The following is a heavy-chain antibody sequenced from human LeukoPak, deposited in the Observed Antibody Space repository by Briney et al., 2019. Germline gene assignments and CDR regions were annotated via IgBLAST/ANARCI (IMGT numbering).Heavy chain of an antibody. D-gene: IGHD3-16*01. Sequence: GRSLRLSCAASGFTFSNYGMHWARQAPGKGLEWVALIWYDGNNKYYVDSVKGRFTVSRDSSKNTLYLQMNRLRDEDTAVYYCAREPWGYFDYWGQGTLVTVSS. CDR3: AREPWGYFDY. J-gene: IGHJ4*02. CDR2: IWYDGNNK. V-gene: IGHV3-33*01. CDR1: GFTFSNYG.